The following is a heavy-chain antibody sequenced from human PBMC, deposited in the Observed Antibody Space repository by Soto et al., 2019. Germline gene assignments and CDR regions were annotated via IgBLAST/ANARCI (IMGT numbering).Heavy chain of an antibody. Sequence: GGSLRLSCTASGFTFSSYSLCWVRLAPGQGLEWDSAISGSCGCTYYADSVQSRFTISRDSSKNTLYLLMNSLRAEAKAVYYCAKDRVGSMEVRGVRDYYYYGMDVWGQGTTVTVSS. CDR2: ISGSCGCT. CDR1: GFTFSSYS. J-gene: IGHJ6*02. CDR3: AKDRVGSMEVRGVRDYYYYGMDV. D-gene: IGHD3-10*01. V-gene: IGHV3-23*01.